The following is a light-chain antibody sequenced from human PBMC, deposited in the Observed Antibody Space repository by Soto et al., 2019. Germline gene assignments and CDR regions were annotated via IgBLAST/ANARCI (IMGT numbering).Light chain of an antibody. CDR2: EVN. CDR1: RSDVGDYNY. Sequence: QSALTQPPSASGSPGKSVTISCTGTRSDVGDYNYVSWYQQHPGKSPKLLIYEVNNRPSGVPDRFSGSKSANTASLTVSGLQAEGEADCYCSSYAGSDNFEVFGGGTKLTVL. CDR3: SSYAGSDNFEV. V-gene: IGLV2-8*01. J-gene: IGLJ2*01.